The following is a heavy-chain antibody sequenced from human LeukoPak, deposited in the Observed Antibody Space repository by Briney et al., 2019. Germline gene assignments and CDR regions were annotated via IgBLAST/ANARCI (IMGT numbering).Heavy chain of an antibody. D-gene: IGHD2-2*02. CDR2: ISFAGNGE. CDR1: GFTFSNYA. Sequence: GGSLRLSCAASGFTFSNYAMHWVRQAPGKGLEWVAVISFAGNGEFYTDSVKGRFTISRDNSKNTLYLQMNSLRPEDTAMYYCAKDEVGRYCSSTSCYSRFDYWGQGTLVTVSS. V-gene: IGHV3-30*18. CDR3: AKDEVGRYCSSTSCYSRFDY. J-gene: IGHJ4*02.